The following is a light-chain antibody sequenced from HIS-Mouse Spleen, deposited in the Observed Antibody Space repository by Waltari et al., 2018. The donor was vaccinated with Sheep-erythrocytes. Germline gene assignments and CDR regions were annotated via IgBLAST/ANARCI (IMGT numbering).Light chain of an antibody. CDR2: DVS. CDR3: CSYAGSYNHV. CDR1: SSDVGGYNY. V-gene: IGLV2-11*01. Sequence: QSALTQPRPVSGSPGQSVTIPCTGTSSDVGGYNYVSWYQQHPGKAPKLMIYDVSKRPSGVPDRFSGSKSGNTASLTISGLQAEDEADYYCCSYAGSYNHVFATGTKVTVL. J-gene: IGLJ1*01.